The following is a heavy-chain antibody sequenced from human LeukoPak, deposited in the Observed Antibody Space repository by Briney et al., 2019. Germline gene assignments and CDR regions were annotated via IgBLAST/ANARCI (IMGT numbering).Heavy chain of an antibody. J-gene: IGHJ4*02. V-gene: IGHV3-7*01. CDR2: MKHDGNEK. D-gene: IGHD5-12*01. CDR1: GITFSIYW. Sequence: GGSLRLSCVDSGITFSIYWMNWVRQAPGKGLEWVANMKHDGNEKHYVDSVEGRFTISRDNAKGSLYLQMNNLRAEDTAVYYCARDLGHSGYDLYDYWGQGTLVTVSS. CDR3: ARDLGHSGYDLYDY.